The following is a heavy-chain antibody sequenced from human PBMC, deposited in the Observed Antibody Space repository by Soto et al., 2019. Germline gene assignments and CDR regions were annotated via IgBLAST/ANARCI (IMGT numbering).Heavy chain of an antibody. CDR3: ARGYGGNSVNRWYFDL. CDR2: IIPIFGTA. CDR1: GGTFSSYA. V-gene: IGHV1-69*12. Sequence: QVQLGQSGAEVKKPGSSVKVSCKASGGTFSSYAISCVRQAPGQGLEWMGGIIPIFGTANYAQKFQGRVTITADESTSTAYMELSSLRSEDTAVYYCARGYGGNSVNRWYFDLWGRGTLVTVSS. D-gene: IGHD4-17*01. J-gene: IGHJ2*01.